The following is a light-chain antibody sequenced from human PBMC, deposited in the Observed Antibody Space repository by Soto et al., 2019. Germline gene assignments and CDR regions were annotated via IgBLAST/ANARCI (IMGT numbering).Light chain of an antibody. V-gene: IGKV1-9*01. CDR3: HHHCGGSFT. J-gene: IGKJ3*01. CDR1: QGISSN. Sequence: IQLTQSPSSLSASVGDRVTITCRASQGISSNLAWYQQKPGKAPKLLIYAASTLQSGVPSRFSGSGSGTDFTLPINSLQPEDLVTSYCHHHCGGSFTFGPGTKVDI. CDR2: AAS.